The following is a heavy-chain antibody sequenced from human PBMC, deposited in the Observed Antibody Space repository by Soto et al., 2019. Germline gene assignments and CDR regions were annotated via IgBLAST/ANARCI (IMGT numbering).Heavy chain of an antibody. J-gene: IGHJ6*02. Sequence: QVQLVQSRAEVKKPGSSVKVSCKASGGTFSSYAISWVRQAPGQGLEWMGGTIPIFGTANYAQKFQGRVTITADESTSTAYMELSRLRSEDTAVYYCARDCSSTSCPDYYYGMDVWGQGTTVTVSS. D-gene: IGHD2-2*01. CDR2: TIPIFGTA. CDR3: ARDCSSTSCPDYYYGMDV. V-gene: IGHV1-69*01. CDR1: GGTFSSYA.